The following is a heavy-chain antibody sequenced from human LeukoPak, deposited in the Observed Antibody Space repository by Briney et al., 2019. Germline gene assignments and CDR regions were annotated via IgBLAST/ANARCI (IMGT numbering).Heavy chain of an antibody. J-gene: IGHJ4*02. CDR3: ARKPFGEAFDY. D-gene: IGHD3-10*01. V-gene: IGHV4-4*02. Sequence: SETLSLTCAVSGGSLSSSNWWSWVRQPPGKGLEWIGEIYHSGSTNYNPSLKSRVTISVDKSKNQFSLELSSVTAADTAVYYCARKPFGEAFDYWGQGTLVTVSS. CDR1: GGSLSSSNW. CDR2: IYHSGST.